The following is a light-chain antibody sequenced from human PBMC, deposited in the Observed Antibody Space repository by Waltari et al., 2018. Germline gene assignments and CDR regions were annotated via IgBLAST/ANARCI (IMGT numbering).Light chain of an antibody. Sequence: SYVLTQPPSVSVAPGETASITCGENNIGGRSVHWYQQKPGQAPVLFVYEDSCRPSGIPERFSGSNSGNTATLTISRVEAGDEADYYGQVWDSASDHYVFGTGTKVTAL. J-gene: IGLJ1*01. CDR1: NIGGRS. CDR3: QVWDSASDHYV. V-gene: IGLV3-21*02. CDR2: EDS.